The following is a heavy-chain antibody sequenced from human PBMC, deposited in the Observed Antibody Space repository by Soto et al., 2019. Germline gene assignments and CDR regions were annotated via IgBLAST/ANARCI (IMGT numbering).Heavy chain of an antibody. D-gene: IGHD3-10*01. Sequence: GGSLRLSCAASGFTFSSYSTSWVRQAPGKGLEWVSGFRTGGDDGTTYYADSVKGRFTISRDNSKNTLFLQMNSLRAEDTAIYYCAKKVNSGPGSQYFDYWGQGTLVTVYS. J-gene: IGHJ4*02. CDR1: GFTFSSYS. CDR2: FRTGGDDGTT. V-gene: IGHV3-23*01. CDR3: AKKVNSGPGSQYFDY.